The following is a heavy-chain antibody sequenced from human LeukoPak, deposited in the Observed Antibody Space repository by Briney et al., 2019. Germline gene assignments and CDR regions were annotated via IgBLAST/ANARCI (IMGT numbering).Heavy chain of an antibody. CDR3: AITLLGTAPHYYYYYMDV. J-gene: IGHJ6*03. CDR2: INTSGGST. D-gene: IGHD3-16*01. CDR1: GYTFTSYY. Sequence: AAVTVSRKASGYTFTSYYMYWVRQAPGQGLEWVGIINTSGGSTRYAQKFQGKVTMTRDMSTSTVYMKLSSLRSEDTAAYYCAITLLGTAPHYYYYYMDVGGKGTTVTVPS. V-gene: IGHV1-46*01.